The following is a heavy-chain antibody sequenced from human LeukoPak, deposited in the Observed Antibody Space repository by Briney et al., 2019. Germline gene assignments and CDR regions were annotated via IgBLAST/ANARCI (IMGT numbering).Heavy chain of an antibody. CDR3: ARGRGYSGYDFFDY. CDR2: ISSSSSYI. J-gene: IGHJ4*02. CDR1: GFNFRSYS. V-gene: IGHV3-21*01. D-gene: IGHD5-12*01. Sequence: PGGSLRLSCVVSGFNFRSYSMDWVRQAPGKGLEWLSSISSSSSYIYYADSVKGRFTISRDNAKNSLHLQMNSLRAEDTAVYYCARGRGYSGYDFFDYWGQGTLVTVSS.